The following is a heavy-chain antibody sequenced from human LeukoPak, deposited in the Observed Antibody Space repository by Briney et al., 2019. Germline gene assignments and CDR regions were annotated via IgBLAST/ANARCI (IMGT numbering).Heavy chain of an antibody. CDR3: ARDTVAGTFYAFDI. V-gene: IGHV1-46*01. Sequence: GYXXXRYYMHXVRQAPGKGGEGMAIIHPSGGSTSYAQKFQGRVTMTRDTSTSTVYMELSSLRSEDTAVYYCARDTVAGTFYAFDIWGQGTMVTVSS. CDR2: IHPSGGST. J-gene: IGHJ3*02. D-gene: IGHD6-19*01. CDR1: GYXXXRYY.